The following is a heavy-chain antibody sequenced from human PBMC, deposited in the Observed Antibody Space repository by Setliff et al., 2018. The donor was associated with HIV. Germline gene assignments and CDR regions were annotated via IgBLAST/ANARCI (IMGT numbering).Heavy chain of an antibody. CDR2: IYYDGTNK. J-gene: IGHJ6*03. D-gene: IGHD3-9*01. V-gene: IGHV3-30*02. CDR3: AKGTYYDLLTAYYLSDYYMDV. CDR1: GFTFSDYG. Sequence: PGESLRLSCAASGFTFSDYGMHWVRQAPGKGLEWVAVIYYDGTNKYYADSVKGRFTISRDNSKNTLFLQMNSLRADDTAVYYCAKGTYYDLLTAYYLSDYYMDVWGKGTTVTVSS.